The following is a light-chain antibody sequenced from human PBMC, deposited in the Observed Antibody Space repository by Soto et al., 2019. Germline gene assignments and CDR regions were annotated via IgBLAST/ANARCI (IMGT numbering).Light chain of an antibody. Sequence: QSVLTQPASVSGSPGQSITFSCTGTSSDVGGYNYVSWYQQHPGKAPKLMIYDVSNRPSGVSNRFSGSKSGNTASLTISGLQAEDEADYYCSSYTSSSPLFGGGTKLTVL. CDR3: SSYTSSSPL. CDR2: DVS. V-gene: IGLV2-14*01. J-gene: IGLJ2*01. CDR1: SSDVGGYNY.